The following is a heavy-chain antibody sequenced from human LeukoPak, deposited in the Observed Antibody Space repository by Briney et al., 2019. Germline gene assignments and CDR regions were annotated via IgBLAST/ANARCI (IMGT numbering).Heavy chain of an antibody. Sequence: SETLSLTCTVSDYSISTDYYWGWIRQPPGKGLEWIGSINHSGSTYYNPSLKSRVTISVDTSKNQFSLKLSSVTAADTAVYYCARDPITYYYDSSGVVPFDIWGQGTMVTVSS. D-gene: IGHD3-22*01. CDR3: ARDPITYYYDSSGVVPFDI. CDR1: DYSISTDYY. J-gene: IGHJ3*02. V-gene: IGHV4-38-2*02. CDR2: INHSGST.